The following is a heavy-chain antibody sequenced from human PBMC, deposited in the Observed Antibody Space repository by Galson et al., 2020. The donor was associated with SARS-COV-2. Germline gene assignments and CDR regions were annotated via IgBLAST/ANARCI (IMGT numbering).Heavy chain of an antibody. V-gene: IGHV3-30-3*01. CDR3: ARGKSGYYYFDY. CDR2: ISYDGSNK. D-gene: IGHD3-3*01. Sequence: GGSLRLSCAASGFTFSSYAMHWVRQAPGKGLECVAVISYDGSNKYYTDSVKYRFTISRDNSKNTLYLQMNSLRAEDTAVYYCARGKSGYYYFDYWGQGTLVTVSS. CDR1: GFTFSSYA. J-gene: IGHJ4*02.